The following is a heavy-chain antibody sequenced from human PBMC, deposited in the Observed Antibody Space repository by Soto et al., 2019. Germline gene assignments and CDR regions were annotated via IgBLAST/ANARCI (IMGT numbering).Heavy chain of an antibody. V-gene: IGHV3-23*01. J-gene: IGHJ6*02. D-gene: IGHD3-3*01. CDR2: ISGSGGTT. CDR1: GFTFENYA. CDR3: AKDSWAIFGVPAGEYYAMDV. Sequence: GGSLRLSCVASGFTFENYAMSWVRQAPGKGLEWVSAISGSGGTTYYSDSVKGRFTISRDNSKNTVYLQMNDLRVEDAAEYFCAKDSWAIFGVPAGEYYAMDVWGQGTTVTAP.